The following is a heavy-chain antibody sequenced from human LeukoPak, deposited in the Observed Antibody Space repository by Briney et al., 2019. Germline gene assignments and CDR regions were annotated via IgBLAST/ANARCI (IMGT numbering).Heavy chain of an antibody. Sequence: ASVKVSCKASGYTFTNYDIHWVRQATGQGLEWMGWMNPYSANTGYAQNFQGRITITRNTSISTAYMELSSLRSEDTPVYYCARTQHLVLRSPLDPWGQGTLVAVSS. D-gene: IGHD6-13*01. CDR2: MNPYSANT. J-gene: IGHJ5*02. V-gene: IGHV1-8*03. CDR1: GYTFTNYD. CDR3: ARTQHLVLRSPLDP.